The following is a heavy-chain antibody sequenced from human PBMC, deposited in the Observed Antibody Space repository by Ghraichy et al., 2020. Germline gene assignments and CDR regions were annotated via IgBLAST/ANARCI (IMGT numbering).Heavy chain of an antibody. J-gene: IGHJ6*02. D-gene: IGHD6-19*01. CDR1: GGSFSGYY. Sequence: SETLSLTCAVYGGSFSGYYWSWIRQPPGKGLEWIGEINHSGSTNYNPSLKSRVTISVDTSKNQFSLKLSSVTAADTAVYYCARDSGAALGYYGMDVWGQGTTVTVSS. CDR3: ARDSGAALGYYGMDV. V-gene: IGHV4-34*01. CDR2: INHSGST.